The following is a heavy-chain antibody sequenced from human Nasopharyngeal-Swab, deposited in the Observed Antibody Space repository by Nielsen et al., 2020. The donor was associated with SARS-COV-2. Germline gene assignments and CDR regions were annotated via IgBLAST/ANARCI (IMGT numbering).Heavy chain of an antibody. CDR3: ARLIAAPRGNWFDP. CDR2: INTNTGNP. D-gene: IGHD6-6*01. V-gene: IGHV7-4-1*02. J-gene: IGHJ5*02. Sequence: HASGQGLEWMGWINTNTGNPTYAQGFTGRFVFSLDTSVSTAYLQISSLKAEDTAVYYCARLIAAPRGNWFDPWGQGTLVTVSS.